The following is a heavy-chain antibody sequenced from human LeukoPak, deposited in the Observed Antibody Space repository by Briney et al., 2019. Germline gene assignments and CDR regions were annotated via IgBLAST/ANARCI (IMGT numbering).Heavy chain of an antibody. CDR2: INWNGGST. D-gene: IGHD3-22*01. CDR3: ARAATYYYDSSGHD. V-gene: IGHV3-20*04. Sequence: GGPLRLPCAASGFTFDDYGMSWVRQAPGKGLEWGSGINWNGGSTGYADSVKGRFTISRDNAKNSLYLQMNSLRAEDTALYYCARAATYYYDSSGHDWGQGTLVTVSS. CDR1: GFTFDDYG. J-gene: IGHJ4*02.